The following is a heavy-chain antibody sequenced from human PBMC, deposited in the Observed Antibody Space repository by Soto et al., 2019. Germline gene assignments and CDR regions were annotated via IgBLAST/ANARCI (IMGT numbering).Heavy chain of an antibody. Sequence: PSETLSLTCAVSGGSISSSNWWRWVRQPPGKGLEWIGEIYHSGSTNYNPSLKRRVTISVDKSKNKFSLKLSSVTAADTAVYYCARAGYYYGSGSYYNYFDYWGQGTLVTVSS. V-gene: IGHV4-4*02. D-gene: IGHD3-10*01. J-gene: IGHJ4*02. CDR1: GGSISSSNW. CDR3: ARAGYYYGSGSYYNYFDY. CDR2: IYHSGST.